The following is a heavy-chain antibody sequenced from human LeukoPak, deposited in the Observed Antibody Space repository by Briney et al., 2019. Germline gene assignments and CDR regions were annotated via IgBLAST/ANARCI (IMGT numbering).Heavy chain of an antibody. Sequence: ASVKVSCKASGYTFTSYAMNWVRQAPGQGLEWMGWVNTNTGNPTYAQGFTGRFVFSLDTSVSTAYLQISSLKAEDTAVYYCARVFRAAGYYDSSGYYEREFDYWGQGTLVTVSS. CDR1: GYTFTSYA. D-gene: IGHD3-22*01. CDR2: VNTNTGNP. J-gene: IGHJ4*02. V-gene: IGHV7-4-1*02. CDR3: ARVFRAAGYYDSSGYYEREFDY.